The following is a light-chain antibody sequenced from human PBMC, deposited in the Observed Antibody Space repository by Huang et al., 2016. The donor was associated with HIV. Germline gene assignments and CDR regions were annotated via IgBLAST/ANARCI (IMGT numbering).Light chain of an antibody. V-gene: IGKV1-39*01. Sequence: DIQMTQSPSSLSASVGDRVTITCRASQSISSYLNWYQQKPGKAPKLLIYAASSLQSGFPSRFSGSGSGTDFTLTISSLQPEDFATYYCQQSYSTLRYTFGQGTKLEIK. CDR1: QSISSY. J-gene: IGKJ2*01. CDR3: QQSYSTLRYT. CDR2: AAS.